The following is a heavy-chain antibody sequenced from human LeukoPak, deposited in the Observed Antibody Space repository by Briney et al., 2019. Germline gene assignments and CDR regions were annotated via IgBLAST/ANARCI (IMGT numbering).Heavy chain of an antibody. Sequence: SETLSLTCTVSGGSISSYFWSWIRQPAGKGLEWIGRIFSNGNTNYYPSLKSRLTMSIDTSKNQFSLRLSSVTAADTAVYYCARGNGSGSPIDYWGQGMLVTVSS. CDR2: IFSNGNT. V-gene: IGHV4-4*07. J-gene: IGHJ4*02. CDR3: ARGNGSGSPIDY. D-gene: IGHD3-10*01. CDR1: GGSISSYF.